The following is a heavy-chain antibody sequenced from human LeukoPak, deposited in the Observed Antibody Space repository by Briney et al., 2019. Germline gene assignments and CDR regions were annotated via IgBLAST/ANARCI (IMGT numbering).Heavy chain of an antibody. CDR1: GFTFSSYE. V-gene: IGHV3-48*03. J-gene: IGHJ5*02. CDR2: ISSSGSTI. D-gene: IGHD6-13*01. Sequence: GGSLRLTCAASGFTFSSYEMNWVRQAPGKGLELVSYISSSGSTIYYADSVKGRFTISRDNAKNSLYLQMNSLRAEDTAVYYCARHFPMAAGGSWGQGTLVTVSS. CDR3: ARHFPMAAGGS.